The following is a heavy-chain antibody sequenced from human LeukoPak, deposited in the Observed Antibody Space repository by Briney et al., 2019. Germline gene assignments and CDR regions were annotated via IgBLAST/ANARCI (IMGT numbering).Heavy chain of an antibody. Sequence: SETLSLTCTVSGGSISSSNYYWGWIRQPPGKGLERIGSIYYSGSTYYNPSLKSRVTISVDTSKNQFSLKLRSVTAADTAVYYCARLYKRITMIVVVITDDAFDIWGQGTMVTVSS. CDR2: IYYSGST. J-gene: IGHJ3*02. CDR1: GGSISSSNYY. D-gene: IGHD3-22*01. CDR3: ARLYKRITMIVVVITDDAFDI. V-gene: IGHV4-39*01.